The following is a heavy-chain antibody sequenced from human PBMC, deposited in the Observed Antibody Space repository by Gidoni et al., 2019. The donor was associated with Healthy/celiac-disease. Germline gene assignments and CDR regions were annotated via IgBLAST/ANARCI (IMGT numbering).Heavy chain of an antibody. CDR2: IIPIFGTA. D-gene: IGHD4-17*01. CDR3: ARDLATTVPNYYYGMDV. J-gene: IGHJ6*02. CDR1: GGTFSSYA. Sequence: QVQLVQSGAEVKKPGSSVKVSCKASGGTFSSYAISWVRQAPGQGLEWMGGIIPIFGTANYAQKFQGRVTITADKSTSTAYMELSSLRSEDTAVYYCARDLATTVPNYYYGMDVWGQGTTVTVSS. V-gene: IGHV1-69*06.